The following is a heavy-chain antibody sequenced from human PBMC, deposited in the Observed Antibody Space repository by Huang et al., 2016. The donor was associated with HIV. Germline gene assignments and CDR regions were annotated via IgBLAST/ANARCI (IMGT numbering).Heavy chain of an antibody. J-gene: IGHJ4*02. CDR1: DGSLNSGKYY. Sequence: QLHLPSGQGLVKPSETLSLTCNVSDGSLNSGKYYWAWIRQSPGKGVVWIGSIFYTGGAHYNPPLESRVTIFVDSSKSQLSVRLRSVTAADTAVYYCARRRTHFTFDYWGQGTLVTVSS. V-gene: IGHV4-39*01. CDR3: ARRRTHFTFDY. CDR2: IFYTGGA.